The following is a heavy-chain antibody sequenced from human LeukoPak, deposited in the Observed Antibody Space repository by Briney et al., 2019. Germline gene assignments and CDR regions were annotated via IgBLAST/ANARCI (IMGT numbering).Heavy chain of an antibody. CDR1: GGSFSGYY. J-gene: IGHJ5*02. V-gene: IGHV4-34*01. CDR2: INHSGST. Sequence: PSETLSLTCAVYGGSFSGYYWSWIRQPPGKGLEWIGEINHSGSTNYNPSLKSRVTISVDTSKNQFSLKLSSVTAADTAVYYCARGRGNYGSGSYNNWFDPWGQGTLVTVSS. CDR3: ARGRGNYGSGSYNNWFDP. D-gene: IGHD3-10*01.